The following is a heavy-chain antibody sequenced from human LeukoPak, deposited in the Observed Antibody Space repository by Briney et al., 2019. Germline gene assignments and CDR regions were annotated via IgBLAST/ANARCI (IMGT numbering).Heavy chain of an antibody. V-gene: IGHV1-8*01. CDR3: AAIRMTTVTTYVFDY. D-gene: IGHD4-17*01. J-gene: IGHJ4*02. CDR2: MNPNSGNT. CDR1: GYTFTSYD. Sequence: GASVKVSCKASGYTFTSYDINWVRQAPGQGLEWMGWMNPNSGNTGYAQKFQGRVTMTRNTSISTAYMELSSLRSEDTAVYYCAAIRMTTVTTYVFDYWGQGTLVTVSS.